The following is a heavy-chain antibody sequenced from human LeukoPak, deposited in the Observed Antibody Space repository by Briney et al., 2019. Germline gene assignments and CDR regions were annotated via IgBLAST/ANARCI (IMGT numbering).Heavy chain of an antibody. D-gene: IGHD2-21*01. V-gene: IGHV1-69*13. CDR3: ARYSDYYYGMDV. Sequence: ASVKVSCKASGGTFISYAISWVRQAPGQGLEWMGGIIPIFGTANYAQKFQGRVTITADESTSTAYMELSSLRSEDTAVYYCARYSDYYYGMDVWGQGTTVTVSS. CDR2: IIPIFGTA. J-gene: IGHJ6*02. CDR1: GGTFISYA.